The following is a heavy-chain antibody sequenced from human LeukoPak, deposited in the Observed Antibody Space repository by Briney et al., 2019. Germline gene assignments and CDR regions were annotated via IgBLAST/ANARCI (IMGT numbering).Heavy chain of an antibody. V-gene: IGHV5-10-1*01. D-gene: IGHD3-22*01. Sequence: GESLRISCKGSGYSFTSYWISWVRQTPGKGLEWMGRIDPSDSYTNYSPSFQGHVTISADKSISTAYLQWSSLKASDTAMYYCAMTYYYDSSGFYYFDYWGQGTLVTVSS. CDR2: IDPSDSYT. J-gene: IGHJ4*02. CDR1: GYSFTSYW. CDR3: AMTYYYDSSGFYYFDY.